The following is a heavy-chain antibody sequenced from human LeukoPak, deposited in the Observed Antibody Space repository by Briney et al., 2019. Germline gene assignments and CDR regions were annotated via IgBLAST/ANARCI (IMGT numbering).Heavy chain of an antibody. V-gene: IGHV3-11*04. CDR2: ISSSGSTK. D-gene: IGHD6-6*01. Sequence: GGSLRLSCAASGFTFSDYYMIWIRQAPGKGLEWVSYISSSGSTKKDADSVKGRFTISRDNGKNSLYLQMNSLRAEDTAVYYCARGDSSSSLNFDYWGQGTLVTVSS. J-gene: IGHJ4*02. CDR3: ARGDSSSSLNFDY. CDR1: GFTFSDYY.